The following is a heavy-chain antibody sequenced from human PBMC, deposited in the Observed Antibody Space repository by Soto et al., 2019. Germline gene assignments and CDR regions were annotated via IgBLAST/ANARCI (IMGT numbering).Heavy chain of an antibody. CDR3: ARYSGAYAVVW. V-gene: IGHV3-7*04. CDR2: INPDGSDK. Sequence: PGGSLRLSCAASGFTFNFDWMSWVRQAPGEGLEWVANINPDGSDKKYVDSVRGRFTISRDNVKNSLYLQMNSLRAEDTALYYCARYSGAYAVVWWGQGTLVNRLL. CDR1: GFTFNFDW. J-gene: IGHJ4*01. D-gene: IGHD1-26*01.